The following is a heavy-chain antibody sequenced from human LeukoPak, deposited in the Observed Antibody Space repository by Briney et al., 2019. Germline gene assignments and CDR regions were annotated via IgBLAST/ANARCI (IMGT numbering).Heavy chain of an antibody. J-gene: IGHJ4*02. V-gene: IGHV4-59*01. CDR1: GGSINSYY. CDR2: IYYSGST. Sequence: SETLSLTCTVSGGSINSYYWSWIRQPPGKGLEWIGYIYYSGSTNYNPSLKSRVTISVDTSKNQFSLKLTSVTAADTAVYYCARHSSPAYWGQGTVVTVSS. D-gene: IGHD4-11*01. CDR3: ARHSSPAY.